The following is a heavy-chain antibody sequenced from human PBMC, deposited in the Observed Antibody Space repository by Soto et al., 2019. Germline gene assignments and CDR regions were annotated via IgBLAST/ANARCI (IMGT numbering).Heavy chain of an antibody. CDR3: ARGASGYYDSSGYYYFPSRTLDY. CDR1: GGSISSGGYY. CDR2: IYYSGST. V-gene: IGHV4-31*03. J-gene: IGHJ4*02. Sequence: PSETLSLTCTVSGGSISSGGYYWRWIRQHPGKGLEWIGYIYYSGSTYYNPSLKSRVTISVDTSKNQFSLKLSSVTAADTAVYYCARGASGYYDSSGYYYFPSRTLDYWGQGTLVTVSS. D-gene: IGHD3-22*01.